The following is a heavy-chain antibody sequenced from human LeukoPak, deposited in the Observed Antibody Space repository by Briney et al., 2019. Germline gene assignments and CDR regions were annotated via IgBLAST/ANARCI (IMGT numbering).Heavy chain of an antibody. CDR1: GFTLSSYW. CDR2: INSDGSDA. Sequence: PGGSLRLSCAPSGFTLSSYWMHWVRQAPGKGLVWVSRINSDGSDASYADSVKGRFTFSRDNAKNTLYLQMSSLRAEDTAVYYCARSHMATSTFVHYSFDYWGQGTLVTVSS. D-gene: IGHD2/OR15-2a*01. V-gene: IGHV3-74*01. J-gene: IGHJ4*02. CDR3: ARSHMATSTFVHYSFDY.